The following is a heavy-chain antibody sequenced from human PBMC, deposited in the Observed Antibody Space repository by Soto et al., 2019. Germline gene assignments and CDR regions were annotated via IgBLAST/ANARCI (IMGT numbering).Heavy chain of an antibody. J-gene: IGHJ6*02. Sequence: PGGSLRLSCAASGFTFSSYAMSWVRQAPGKGLEWVSAISGSGGSTYYADSVKGRFTISRDNSKNTLYLQMNSLRAEDTAVYYCAKDIIAVAAFAYYYYGMDVWGQGTTVTVSS. V-gene: IGHV3-23*01. CDR3: AKDIIAVAAFAYYYYGMDV. CDR2: ISGSGGST. CDR1: GFTFSSYA. D-gene: IGHD6-19*01.